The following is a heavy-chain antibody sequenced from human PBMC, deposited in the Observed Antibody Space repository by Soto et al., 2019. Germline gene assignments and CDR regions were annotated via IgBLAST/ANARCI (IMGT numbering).Heavy chain of an antibody. CDR1: GGSISSYY. CDR2: TYHSGNP. V-gene: IGHV4-59*04. D-gene: IGHD3-22*01. CDR3: AGSGYYHNSGMDV. J-gene: IGHJ6*02. Sequence: ETLSLTCTVSGGSISSYYWSWIRQPPGKALEWIGHTYHSGNPYYNPSLKSRVFISVDRSKNQFSLKLSSVTAADTAVYYCAGSGYYHNSGMDVWGQGTTVTVSS.